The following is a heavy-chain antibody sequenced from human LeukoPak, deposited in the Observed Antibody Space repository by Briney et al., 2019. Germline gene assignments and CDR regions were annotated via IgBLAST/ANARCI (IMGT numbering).Heavy chain of an antibody. CDR2: IYSGGST. CDR1: GFTVSSNY. Sequence: GGSLRLSCAASGFTVSSNYMSWVRQAPGKGLEWVSVIYSGGSTYYAGSVKGRFTISRDNSKNTLYLQMNSLRAEDTAVYYCARVSSSSDYYYYYMDVWGKGTTVTVSS. CDR3: ARVSSSSDYYYYYMDV. J-gene: IGHJ6*03. D-gene: IGHD6-6*01. V-gene: IGHV3-66*02.